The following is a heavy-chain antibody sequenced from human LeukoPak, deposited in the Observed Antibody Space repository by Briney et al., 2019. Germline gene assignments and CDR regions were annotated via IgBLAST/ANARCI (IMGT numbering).Heavy chain of an antibody. Sequence: SETLSLTCTVSGGSISSGSYYWSWIRQPAGKGLESIGRIYTSGSTNYNPSLKSRVTISVDTSKNQFSLKLSSVTAADTAVYYCASQVCSGGSCYAPDNWFDPWGQGTLVTVSS. J-gene: IGHJ5*02. V-gene: IGHV4-61*02. CDR3: ASQVCSGGSCYAPDNWFDP. CDR2: IYTSGST. D-gene: IGHD2-15*01. CDR1: GGSISSGSYY.